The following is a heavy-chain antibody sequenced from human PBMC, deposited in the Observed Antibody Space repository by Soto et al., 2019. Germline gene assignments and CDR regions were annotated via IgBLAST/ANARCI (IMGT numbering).Heavy chain of an antibody. D-gene: IGHD3-9*01. CDR2: MNPNSGNT. J-gene: IGHJ6*03. V-gene: IGHV1-8*01. CDR1: GYTFTSYD. CDR3: ARGRSSSVYDILTGYRNYYYYYMDV. Sequence: QVQLVQSGAEVQKPGASVKVSCKASGYTFTSYDINWVRQATGQGLEWMGWMNPNSGNTGYAQKFQGRVTMTRNTSISTAYMELSSLRSEDTAVYYCARGRSSSVYDILTGYRNYYYYYMDVWGKGTTVTVSS.